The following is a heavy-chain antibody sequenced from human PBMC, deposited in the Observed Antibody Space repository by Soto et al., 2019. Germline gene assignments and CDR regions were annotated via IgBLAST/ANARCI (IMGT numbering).Heavy chain of an antibody. CDR1: GCSISSYY. J-gene: IGHJ4*02. CDR3: ARAHYDFWSGYINYFAY. Sequence: SETLSLTCTVSGCSISSYYWSWIRQPPGKGLEWIGYIYYSGSTNYNPSLKSRVTISVDTSKNQFSLKLSSVTAADTAVYYCARAHYDFWSGYINYFAYWGQGTLVTVSS. V-gene: IGHV4-59*01. CDR2: IYYSGST. D-gene: IGHD3-3*01.